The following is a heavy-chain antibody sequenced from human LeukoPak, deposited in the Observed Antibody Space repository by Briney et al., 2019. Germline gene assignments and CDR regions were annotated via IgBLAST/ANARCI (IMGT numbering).Heavy chain of an antibody. CDR1: GFTFSSYS. D-gene: IGHD1/OR15-1a*01. CDR3: ARDFRNSTLFQH. J-gene: IGHJ1*01. CDR2: INSDGSSI. Sequence: PGGSLRLSCAASGFTFSSYSMNWVRPAPEKGLEWVSRINSDGSSIRYADSVKGRFTISRDSAKNTLYLQVNSLRVEDTAVYSCARDFRNSTLFQHWGGGTLVSVFS. V-gene: IGHV3-74*01.